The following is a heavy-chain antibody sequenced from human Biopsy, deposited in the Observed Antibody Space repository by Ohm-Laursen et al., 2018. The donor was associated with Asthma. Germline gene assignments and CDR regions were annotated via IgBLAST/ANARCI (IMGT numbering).Heavy chain of an antibody. V-gene: IGHV1-3*01. J-gene: IGHJ3*02. CDR1: GYTFIHYA. CDR2: IYVGIGNT. Sequence: SVKVSSKASGYTFIHYAIHWVPQAPGQRLVWMGLIYVGIGNTKYSQKFQGRATITREKSASTAYMDVSSLRSEDTAVYYCARTDYDFLTGQVNDAFAIWGQGTVVTVSS. CDR3: ARTDYDFLTGQVNDAFAI. D-gene: IGHD3-9*01.